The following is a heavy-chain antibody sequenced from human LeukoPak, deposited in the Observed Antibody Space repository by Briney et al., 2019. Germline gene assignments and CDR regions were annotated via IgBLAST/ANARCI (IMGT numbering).Heavy chain of an antibody. D-gene: IGHD6-19*01. Sequence: PSETLSLTCTVSGDSISSGSYSWGWIRQPPGKGLEWIGSIHYSGSTYYNPSLNSRVTISVDTPKNQFSLKLSSVTAADTAVYYCARDRQWLVSYWFDPWGQGTLVTVSS. CDR3: ARDRQWLVSYWFDP. V-gene: IGHV4-39*02. J-gene: IGHJ5*02. CDR2: IHYSGST. CDR1: GDSISSGSYS.